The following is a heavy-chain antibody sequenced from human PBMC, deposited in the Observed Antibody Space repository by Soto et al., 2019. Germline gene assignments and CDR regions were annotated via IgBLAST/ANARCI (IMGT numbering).Heavy chain of an antibody. J-gene: IGHJ6*02. Sequence: ASVKVSCKPSGYSFSNFYVHWVRQAPGQGLEWMGIIDPSSGTTSYTQKFQERVTMTRDTSMSNFYMELSRLRSEDTAVYYCARGAVVVPNGLIAGMDVWGLGTTVTVSS. D-gene: IGHD2-15*01. CDR2: IDPSSGTT. CDR3: ARGAVVVPNGLIAGMDV. V-gene: IGHV1-46*01. CDR1: GYSFSNFY.